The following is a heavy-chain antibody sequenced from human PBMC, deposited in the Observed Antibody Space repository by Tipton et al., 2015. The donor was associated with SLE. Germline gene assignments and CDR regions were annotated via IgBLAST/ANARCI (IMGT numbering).Heavy chain of an antibody. V-gene: IGHV4-4*07. D-gene: IGHD3-10*01. CDR1: GGSISSYY. J-gene: IGHJ4*02. CDR2: IYTSGST. CDR3: ARGEGFSGTDDY. Sequence: LRLSCTVSGGSISSYYWSWIRQPAGKGLEWIGRIYTSGSTNYNPSLKSRVTMSVDTSKNQFSLKLSSVTAADTAVYYCARGEGFSGTDDYWGQGTLVTVSS.